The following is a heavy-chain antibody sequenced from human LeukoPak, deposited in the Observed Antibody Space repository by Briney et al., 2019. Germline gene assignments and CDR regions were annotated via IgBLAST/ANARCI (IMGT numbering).Heavy chain of an antibody. Sequence: GGSLRLSCAASGFTFSNYWMSWVRQAPGKGLEWVANIKQDGSEKYYVDSVEGRFTISRDNAKNSLYLQMNSLRAEDTAVYYCAREPTYSSSWHTTCDYWGQGTLVTVSS. D-gene: IGHD6-13*01. CDR2: IKQDGSEK. CDR1: GFTFSNYW. V-gene: IGHV3-7*01. CDR3: AREPTYSSSWHTTCDY. J-gene: IGHJ4*02.